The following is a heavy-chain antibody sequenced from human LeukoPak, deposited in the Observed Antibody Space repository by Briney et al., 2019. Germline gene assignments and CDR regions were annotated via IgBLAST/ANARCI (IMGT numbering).Heavy chain of an antibody. V-gene: IGHV4-39*01. D-gene: IGHD3-22*01. CDR3: ARHSLWGYYDSSGYQP. J-gene: IGHJ5*02. Sequence: SETLSLTCTVSGGSISSSSYYWGWIRQPPGKGLEWIGSIYYSGSTYYNPSLKSRVTISVDTSKNQFSLKLSSVTAADTAVYYCARHSLWGYYDSSGYQPWGQGTLVTVSS. CDR1: GGSISSSSYY. CDR2: IYYSGST.